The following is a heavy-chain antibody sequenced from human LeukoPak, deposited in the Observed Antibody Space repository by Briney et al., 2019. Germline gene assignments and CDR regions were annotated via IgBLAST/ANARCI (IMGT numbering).Heavy chain of an antibody. Sequence: PGGSLRLSCAASGFTLSTYSMHGVRQAPGKGRGGGAVILYDGSNKHYADSVKGRFTISRDNSKHTLYLQMNSLRAEDTGVYYCARDGYNPALYYMDVWGKGTSVTVSS. V-gene: IGHV3-30*04. J-gene: IGHJ6*03. CDR1: GFTLSTYS. CDR3: ARDGYNPALYYMDV. D-gene: IGHD1-1*01. CDR2: ILYDGSNK.